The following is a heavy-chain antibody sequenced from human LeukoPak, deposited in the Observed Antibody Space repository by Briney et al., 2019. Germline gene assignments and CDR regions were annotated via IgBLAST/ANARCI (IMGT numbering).Heavy chain of an antibody. J-gene: IGHJ4*02. CDR3: ARDPNYYGSGSR. Sequence: SETLSLTCAVYGGSFSGYYWSWIRQPPGKGLERIGEINHSGSTNYNPSLKSRVTISVDTSKNQFSLKLSSVTAADTAVYYCARDPNYYGSGSRWGQGTLVTVSS. CDR2: INHSGST. V-gene: IGHV4-34*01. CDR1: GGSFSGYY. D-gene: IGHD3-10*01.